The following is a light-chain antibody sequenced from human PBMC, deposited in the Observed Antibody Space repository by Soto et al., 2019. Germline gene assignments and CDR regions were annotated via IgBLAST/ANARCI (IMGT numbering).Light chain of an antibody. CDR1: QSISAW. CDR2: DVS. V-gene: IGKV1-5*01. Sequence: DIPMTQSPSTLSASVGDRVTITCRASQSISAWLAWYQQKPGKAPKLLIYDVSSLESGVPSRFSGSEFGTKFTLTISSLQPDDFAPYSCQQNNGFSWPFGKGTRGEIK. J-gene: IGKJ1*01. CDR3: QQNNGFSWP.